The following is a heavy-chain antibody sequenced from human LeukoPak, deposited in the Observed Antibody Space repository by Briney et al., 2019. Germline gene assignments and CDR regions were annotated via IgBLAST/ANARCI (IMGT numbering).Heavy chain of an antibody. CDR1: GGTFSSYA. CDR3: ARDGIYSSGWDY. Sequence: PRASVKVSCKASGGTFSSYAISWVRQAPGQGLEWMGRIIPILGIANSAQKFQGRVTITADKSTSTAYMELSSLRSEDTAVYYCARDGIYSSGWDYWGQGTLVTVSS. V-gene: IGHV1-69*04. J-gene: IGHJ4*02. CDR2: IIPILGIA. D-gene: IGHD6-19*01.